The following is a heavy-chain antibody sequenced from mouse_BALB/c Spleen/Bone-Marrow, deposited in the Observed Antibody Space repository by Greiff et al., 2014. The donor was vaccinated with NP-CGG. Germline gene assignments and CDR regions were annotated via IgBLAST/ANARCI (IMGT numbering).Heavy chain of an antibody. Sequence: VQLKESGGGLVQPGGSRKLSCAASGFTFSSFGMHWVRQAPEKGLEWVAYISSGSSTIFYADTVKGRFTVTRDNPKNTLFLQMTSLRSEDTAMYDCTRGGNWDDFDYWGQGTTLTVSS. CDR3: TRGGNWDDFDY. J-gene: IGHJ2*01. CDR1: GFTFSSFG. V-gene: IGHV5-17*02. D-gene: IGHD4-1*01. CDR2: ISSGSSTI.